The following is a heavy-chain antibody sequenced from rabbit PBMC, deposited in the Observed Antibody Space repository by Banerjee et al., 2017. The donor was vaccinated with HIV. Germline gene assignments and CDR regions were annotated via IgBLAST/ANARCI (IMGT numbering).Heavy chain of an antibody. CDR2: IAGSSSGFT. CDR3: ATMDTHGYGGYAYAYFNL. CDR1: GFSFSSSDY. J-gene: IGHJ4*01. V-gene: IGHV1S40*01. Sequence: QSLEESGGGLVKPGASLTLTCTASGFSFSSSDYMCWVRQAPGKGLEWISCIAGSSSGFTYSATWAKGRFTCSKTSSTTVTLQMTSLTAADTATYFCATMDTHGYGGYAYAYFNLWGPGTLVTVS. D-gene: IGHD6-1*01.